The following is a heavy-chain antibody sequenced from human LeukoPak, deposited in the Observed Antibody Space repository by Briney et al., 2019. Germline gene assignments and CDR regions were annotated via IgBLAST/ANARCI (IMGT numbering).Heavy chain of an antibody. CDR3: ARANGYCSGGSCYSEINWFDP. V-gene: IGHV1-69*05. J-gene: IGHJ5*02. D-gene: IGHD2-15*01. CDR1: GGTFSSYA. Sequence: SVKVSCKASGGTFSSYAISWVRRAPGQGLEWMGGIILIFGTANYAQKFQGRVTITTDESTSTAYMELSSLRSEDTAVYYCARANGYCSGGSCYSEINWFDPWGQGTLVTVSS. CDR2: IILIFGTA.